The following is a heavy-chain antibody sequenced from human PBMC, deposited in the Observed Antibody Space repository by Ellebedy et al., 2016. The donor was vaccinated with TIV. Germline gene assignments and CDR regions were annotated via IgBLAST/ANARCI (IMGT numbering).Heavy chain of an antibody. CDR2: ISDSGGNT. J-gene: IGHJ5*02. D-gene: IGHD3-10*01. V-gene: IGHV3-23*01. CDR1: GFTFSSYA. Sequence: PGGSLRLSCVASGFTFSSYAMCWVRQAPGKGLEWVSTISDSGGNTYFPDSVKGRFTISRDNSRNTVYLQMNNLRAEDTAVYYCARDSALPRGRFYTWGQGTLVTVSS. CDR3: ARDSALPRGRFYT.